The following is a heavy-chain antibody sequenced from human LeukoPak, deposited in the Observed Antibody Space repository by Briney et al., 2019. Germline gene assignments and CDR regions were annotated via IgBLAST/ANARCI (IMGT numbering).Heavy chain of an antibody. CDR1: GGSITSYY. CDR2: IYDSGST. Sequence: SETLSLTCTVSGGSITSYYWSWIRQPPGKGLEWIGYIYDSGSTNYNPSLKSRVTISVDTSKNQYSLKLSSVTAADTAVYYCARDRITIFGVVTPFDYWGQGTLVTVSS. CDR3: ARDRITIFGVVTPFDY. V-gene: IGHV4-59*01. D-gene: IGHD3-3*01. J-gene: IGHJ4*02.